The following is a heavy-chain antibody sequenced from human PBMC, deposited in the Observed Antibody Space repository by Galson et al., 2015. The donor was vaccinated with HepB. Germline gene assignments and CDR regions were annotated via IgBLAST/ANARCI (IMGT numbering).Heavy chain of an antibody. CDR1: GGSISDSFW. CDR3: ATTTRTGSSLEAFDI. CDR2: ISYGGST. V-gene: IGHV4-4*02. Sequence: SETLSLTCVVSGGSISDSFWWGWVRQPPGKGLEWIGEISYGGSTFYNPSLKSRVTMSVDESNNQFSLNLNSVTAADTALYFCATTTRTGSSLEAFDIWGQGTMVTVSS. J-gene: IGHJ3*02. D-gene: IGHD3-9*01.